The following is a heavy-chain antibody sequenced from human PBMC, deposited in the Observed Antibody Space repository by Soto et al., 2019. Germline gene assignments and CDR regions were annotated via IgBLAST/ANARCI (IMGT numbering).Heavy chain of an antibody. Sequence: GGSLRLSCAASGFSFNTYAMSWVRRAPGKGLEWVSTISGSGGSTYSADSVKGRFTISRDNSKNTLYLQMNSLRAEDTAVYYCAKIYGSGSSYYFDYWGQGTLVTVSS. CDR2: ISGSGGST. J-gene: IGHJ4*02. D-gene: IGHD3-10*01. CDR3: AKIYGSGSSYYFDY. CDR1: GFSFNTYA. V-gene: IGHV3-23*01.